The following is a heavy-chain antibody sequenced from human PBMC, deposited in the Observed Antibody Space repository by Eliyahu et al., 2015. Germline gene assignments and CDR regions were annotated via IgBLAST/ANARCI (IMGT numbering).Heavy chain of an antibody. Sequence: QVQLVESGGGVVQPGXSXXLSCAASGFPFSXYGMXWVXQAPGKGLEWVAVIWYDGSNKYYADSVKGRFTISRDNSKNTLYLQMNSLRAEDTAVYYCARWGATIFQTGSFDYWGQGTLVTVSS. J-gene: IGHJ4*02. CDR2: IWYDGSNK. V-gene: IGHV3-33*01. CDR3: ARWGATIFQTGSFDY. D-gene: IGHD3-3*01. CDR1: GFPFSXYG.